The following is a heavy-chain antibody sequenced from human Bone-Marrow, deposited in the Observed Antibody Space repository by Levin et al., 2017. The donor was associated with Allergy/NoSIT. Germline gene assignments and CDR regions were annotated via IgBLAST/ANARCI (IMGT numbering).Heavy chain of an antibody. D-gene: IGHD2-15*01. J-gene: IGHJ6*02. V-gene: IGHV3-30*04. CDR1: GFTFSSFA. CDR2: ISFDGGDQ. CDR3: AKEFDIAVTRGSTGYGMDV. Sequence: QSGGSLRLSCSASGFTFSSFAMHWVRQAPGKGLEWLAVISFDGGDQYYADSVKGRFSISRDKSQNTLYLQMYSLRPDDTAVYYCAKEFDIAVTRGSTGYGMDVWGQGATVTVSS.